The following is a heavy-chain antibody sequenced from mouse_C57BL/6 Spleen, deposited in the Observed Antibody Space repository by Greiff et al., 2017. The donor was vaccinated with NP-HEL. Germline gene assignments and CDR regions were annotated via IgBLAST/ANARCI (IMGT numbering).Heavy chain of an antibody. V-gene: IGHV1-52*01. Sequence: VKLQQPGAELVRPGSSVKLSCKASGYTFTSYWMHWVKQRPIQGLEWIGNIDPSDSETHYNQKFKDKATLTVDKSSSTAYMQLSSLTSEDSAVYYCALYGKETWFAYWGQGTLVTVSA. CDR3: ALYGKETWFAY. D-gene: IGHD2-1*01. CDR2: IDPSDSET. CDR1: GYTFTSYW. J-gene: IGHJ3*01.